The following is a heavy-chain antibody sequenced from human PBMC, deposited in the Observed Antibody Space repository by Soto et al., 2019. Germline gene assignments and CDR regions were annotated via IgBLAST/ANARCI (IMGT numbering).Heavy chain of an antibody. Sequence: GASVKVSCKASGGTFSSYAISWVRQAPGQGLEWMGGIIPIFGTANYAQKFQGRVTITADESTSTAYMELSSLRSEDTAVYYCARDQFYDILIGYYRIHTFDYWGQGTLVTVSS. CDR2: IIPIFGTA. J-gene: IGHJ4*02. CDR1: GGTFSSYA. V-gene: IGHV1-69*13. D-gene: IGHD3-9*01. CDR3: ARDQFYDILIGYYRIHTFDY.